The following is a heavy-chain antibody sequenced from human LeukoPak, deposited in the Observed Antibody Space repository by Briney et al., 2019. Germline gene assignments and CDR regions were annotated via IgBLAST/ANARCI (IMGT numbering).Heavy chain of an antibody. J-gene: IGHJ3*02. Sequence: ASVKVSCKASGYTFTGYYMHWERQAPGQGLEWMGWINPNSGGTNYAQKFQGRVTMTRDTSISTAYMELSRLRSDDTAVYYCARVRFLEWFFDAFDIWGQGTMVTVSS. CDR1: GYTFTGYY. CDR2: INPNSGGT. CDR3: ARVRFLEWFFDAFDI. V-gene: IGHV1-2*02. D-gene: IGHD3-3*01.